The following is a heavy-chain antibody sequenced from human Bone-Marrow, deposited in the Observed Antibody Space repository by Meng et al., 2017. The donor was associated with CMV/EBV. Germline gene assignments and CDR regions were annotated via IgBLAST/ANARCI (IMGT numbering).Heavy chain of an antibody. CDR1: GGTFSSYT. J-gene: IGHJ4*02. CDR2: IIPILGIA. CDR3: ARGSFRGSYFD. V-gene: IGHV1-69*02. Sequence: SVKVSCKASGGTFSSYTISWVRQAPGQGLEWMGRIIPILGIANYAQKFQGRVTITADKSTSTAYMELSSLRSEDTAVYYCARGSFRGSYFDWGQGTLVTVSS. D-gene: IGHD1-26*01.